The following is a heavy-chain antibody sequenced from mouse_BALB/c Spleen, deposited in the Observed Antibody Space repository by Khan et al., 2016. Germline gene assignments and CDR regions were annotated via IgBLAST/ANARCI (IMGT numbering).Heavy chain of an antibody. J-gene: IGHJ4*01. D-gene: IGHD1-1*02. Sequence: QVQLKQSGAELMEPGASVKISCKATGYTFSNYWIEWVNQRPGHGLEWIGNILSVSGRINYNGKFKGKATFTADTSSNTAYMQLSSLTSEDSAVYYCARGWYAMDYWGQGTSVTVSS. CDR3: ARGWYAMDY. V-gene: IGHV1-9*01. CDR1: GYTFSNYW. CDR2: ILSVSGRI.